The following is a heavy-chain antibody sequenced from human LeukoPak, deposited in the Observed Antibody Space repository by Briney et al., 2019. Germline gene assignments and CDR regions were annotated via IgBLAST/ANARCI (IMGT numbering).Heavy chain of an antibody. D-gene: IGHD3-22*01. V-gene: IGHV4-59*08. Sequence: SETLSLTCTVSGGSISIYYWSCIRQPPGKGLEWIGYIYYSGSTNYNRSLKSRVTISVETSKNQFSLKLSSVTAADTAVYYCARRYYDSSGYSPGAFDIWGQGTMVTVSS. CDR2: IYYSGST. CDR1: GGSISIYY. J-gene: IGHJ3*02. CDR3: ARRYYDSSGYSPGAFDI.